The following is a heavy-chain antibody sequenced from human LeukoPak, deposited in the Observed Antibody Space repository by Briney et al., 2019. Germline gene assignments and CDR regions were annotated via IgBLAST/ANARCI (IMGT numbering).Heavy chain of an antibody. J-gene: IGHJ5*02. D-gene: IGHD1-26*01. V-gene: IGHV3-7*03. CDR2: IKKDGSQK. CDR3: ARVGWELLNLHFDP. Sequence: GGSLRLSCVDSGFTFSSHWMSWVRQAPGKGPEWVASIKKDGSQKYYVDSVKGRFTISRDNAQNSLYLQMNSLRVEDTAIYSCARVGWELLNLHFDPWGQGTLVTVSS. CDR1: GFTFSSHW.